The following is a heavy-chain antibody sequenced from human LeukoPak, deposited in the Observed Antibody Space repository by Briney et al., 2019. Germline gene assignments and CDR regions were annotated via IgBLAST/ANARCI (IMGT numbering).Heavy chain of an antibody. D-gene: IGHD3-9*01. CDR3: ARRIDWSHDY. CDR2: ITVSGGGT. V-gene: IGHV3-23*01. CDR1: GFTFSSYA. J-gene: IGHJ4*02. Sequence: GGSLRLSCATSGFTFSSYAMSWVRRAPGKGLEWVSAITVSGGGTYYADSVKGRFTISRDNSKNTLFPQMNSLRAEDTAVYYCARRIDWSHDYWGQGTLVTVSS.